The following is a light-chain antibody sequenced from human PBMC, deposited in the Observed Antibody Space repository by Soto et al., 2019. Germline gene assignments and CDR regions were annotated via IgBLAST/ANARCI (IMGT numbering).Light chain of an antibody. J-gene: IGKJ1*01. Sequence: EIVRTQSPATLSVSPGERATLSCRASQRVSSNLAWYQQKPGQAPRLLIYGASTWATGIPARFSGSGSGTEFSLTISSLQSEDFAVYYCQQDNNWPPWTFGQGTKVEIK. CDR1: QRVSSN. CDR2: GAS. V-gene: IGKV3D-15*01. CDR3: QQDNNWPPWT.